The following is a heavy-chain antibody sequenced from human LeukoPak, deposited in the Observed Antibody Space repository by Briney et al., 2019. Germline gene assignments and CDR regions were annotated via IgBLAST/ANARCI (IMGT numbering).Heavy chain of an antibody. CDR1: EFSVSSNY. D-gene: IGHD6-19*01. V-gene: IGHV3-53*01. CDR3: ARGRFSGPDDY. J-gene: IGHJ4*02. Sequence: GGSLRLSCAVSEFSVSSNYMNWVRQAPGKGLEWVSDIYSGGATYYGASVRGRFTISRDTSKNMVSLKMTSLGAEDPAVYYCARGRFSGPDDYWGQGTLVTVSS. CDR2: IYSGGAT.